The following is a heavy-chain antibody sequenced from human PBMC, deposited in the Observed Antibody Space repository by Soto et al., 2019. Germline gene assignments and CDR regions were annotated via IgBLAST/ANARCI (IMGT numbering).Heavy chain of an antibody. Sequence: GGSLRLSCAASGFTFSSYGMHWVRQAPGKGLEWVAVKWYDGSNKYYAEYVKGRFTISRDNSKNKLYLQMNSLRAEDTAVYYCAREATYSSGWYLAFDIWGQGTMVTVSS. D-gene: IGHD6-19*01. CDR2: KWYDGSNK. J-gene: IGHJ3*02. V-gene: IGHV3-33*01. CDR3: AREATYSSGWYLAFDI. CDR1: GFTFSSYG.